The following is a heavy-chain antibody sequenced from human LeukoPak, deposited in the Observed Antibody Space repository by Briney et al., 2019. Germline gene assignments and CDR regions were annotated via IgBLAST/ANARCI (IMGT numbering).Heavy chain of an antibody. CDR3: ARCQPYGYARWFDP. Sequence: PSETLSLTCTVSGGSISSSSYYWGWIRQPPGKGLEWIGSVYYTGNTYYNPSLKSRVTMSIDTSKNQFSLKLFSLTAADTAAHYCARCQPYGYARWFDPWGQGTLVTVSS. D-gene: IGHD5-18*01. V-gene: IGHV4-39*07. CDR1: GGSISSSSYY. J-gene: IGHJ5*02. CDR2: VYYTGNT.